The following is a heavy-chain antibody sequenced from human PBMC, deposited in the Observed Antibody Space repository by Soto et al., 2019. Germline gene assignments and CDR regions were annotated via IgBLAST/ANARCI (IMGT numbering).Heavy chain of an antibody. Sequence: SETLSLTCTVSGGSISSSSYYWGWIRQPPGQGLEWLGNIYSLGNTYYNPSLKSRVTISVDTSKNQFSLKLSSVTVADTAVYYCARNTFYDSGYYYGMDVWGQGTTVTVSS. D-gene: IGHD5-12*01. CDR2: IYSLGNT. CDR1: GGSISSSSYY. CDR3: ARNTFYDSGYYYGMDV. J-gene: IGHJ6*02. V-gene: IGHV4-39*07.